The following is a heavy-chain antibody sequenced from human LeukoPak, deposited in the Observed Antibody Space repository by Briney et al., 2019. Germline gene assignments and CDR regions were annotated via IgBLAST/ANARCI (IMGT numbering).Heavy chain of an antibody. Sequence: PGGSLRLSCAASGFTFSSYGMHWVRQAPGKGLGWVAVISYDGSNKYYADSVKGRFTISRDNSKNTLYLQMNSLRAEDTAVYYCAPGGDYTFFDYWGQGTLVTVSS. CDR3: APGGDYTFFDY. CDR1: GFTFSSYG. D-gene: IGHD4-17*01. J-gene: IGHJ4*02. V-gene: IGHV3-30*03. CDR2: ISYDGSNK.